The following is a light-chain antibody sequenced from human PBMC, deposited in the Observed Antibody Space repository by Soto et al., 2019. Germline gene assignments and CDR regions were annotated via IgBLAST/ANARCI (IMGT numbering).Light chain of an antibody. Sequence: DIQMTQSPSTLSASVGHRVTITCRASQSITTWLAWYQQKPGKAPKLLMYDASSLHSGVPSRFSGSGSGTEFTLTISSLQPDDFATYYCQQYNTYSTFGQGTRLEIK. J-gene: IGKJ5*01. CDR2: DAS. CDR3: QQYNTYST. CDR1: QSITTW. V-gene: IGKV1-5*01.